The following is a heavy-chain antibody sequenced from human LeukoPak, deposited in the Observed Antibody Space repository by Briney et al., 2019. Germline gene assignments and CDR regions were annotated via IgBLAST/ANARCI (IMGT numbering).Heavy chain of an antibody. Sequence: GGSLRLSCAASGFNFINTWMHWVRQVPGKGLVWVARIKNDGSGIIYADSVKGRFTISRDNSKNTLYLQMNSLRAEDTAVYYCARDGTSTTVTTGTYFDYWGQGTLVTVSS. CDR2: IKNDGSGI. CDR1: GFNFINTW. J-gene: IGHJ4*02. CDR3: ARDGTSTTVTTGTYFDY. V-gene: IGHV3-74*01. D-gene: IGHD4-17*01.